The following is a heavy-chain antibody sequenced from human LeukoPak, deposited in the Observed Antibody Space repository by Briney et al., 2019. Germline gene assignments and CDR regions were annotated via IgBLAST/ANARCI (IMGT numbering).Heavy chain of an antibody. D-gene: IGHD3-22*01. J-gene: IGHJ4*02. CDR3: ARGRPYYYDSSGYYSYYFDY. CDR2: INHSGST. Sequence: SETLSLTCAVYGGSFSGYYWSWIRQPPGKGLEWIGEINHSGSTNYNPSLKSRVTISVDTSKNQFSLKPSSVTAADTAVYYCARGRPYYYDSSGYYSYYFDYWGQGTLVTVSS. V-gene: IGHV4-34*01. CDR1: GGSFSGYY.